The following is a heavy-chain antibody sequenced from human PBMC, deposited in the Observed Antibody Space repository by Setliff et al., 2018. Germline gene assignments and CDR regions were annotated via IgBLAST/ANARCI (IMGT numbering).Heavy chain of an antibody. CDR1: GGSFSGYY. CDR3: ARVRPLGGYYSEVWRGARRGNWFDP. J-gene: IGHJ5*02. CDR2: INHSGST. V-gene: IGHV4-34*01. Sequence: SETLSLTCAVYGGSFSGYYWSWIRQPPGKGLEWIGEINHSGSTNYNPSLKSRVTISVDTSKNQFSLRLSSVTAADTAVYYCARVRPLGGYYSEVWRGARRGNWFDPWGQGTLVTVSS. D-gene: IGHD3-22*01.